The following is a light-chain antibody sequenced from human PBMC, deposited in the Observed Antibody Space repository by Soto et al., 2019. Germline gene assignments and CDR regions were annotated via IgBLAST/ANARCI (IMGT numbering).Light chain of an antibody. Sequence: DIQMTQSPSTLSASVGDRVTITCRASKSISSWLAWYQQKPGKAPKLLIYKASSLESGVPSRFRGSGSGTEFTLTISSLQPDDFATYYCQQYNSYWTFGQGTKVEIK. J-gene: IGKJ1*01. CDR3: QQYNSYWT. CDR2: KAS. V-gene: IGKV1-5*03. CDR1: KSISSW.